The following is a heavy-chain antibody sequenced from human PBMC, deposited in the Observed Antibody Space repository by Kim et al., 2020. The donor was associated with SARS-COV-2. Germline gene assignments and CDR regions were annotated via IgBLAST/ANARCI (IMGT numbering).Heavy chain of an antibody. V-gene: IGHV4-34*01. D-gene: IGHD3-16*02. J-gene: IGHJ4*02. Sequence: SETLSLTCAVYGGSFSGYYWSWIRQPPGKGLEWIGEINHSGSTNYNPSLKSRVTISVDTSKNQFSLKLSSVTAADTAVYYCARRRPLRNCFDYWGQGTLVTVSS. CDR1: GGSFSGYY. CDR3: ARRRPLRNCFDY. CDR2: INHSGST.